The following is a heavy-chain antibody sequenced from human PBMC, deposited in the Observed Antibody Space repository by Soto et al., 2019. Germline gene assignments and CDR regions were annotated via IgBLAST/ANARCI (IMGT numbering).Heavy chain of an antibody. CDR3: ASPVLLWFGEQEADAFDI. CDR2: INSDGSST. V-gene: IGHV3-74*01. D-gene: IGHD3-10*01. CDR1: GFTFSSYW. Sequence: GGSLRLSCAASGFTFSSYWMHWVRQAPGKGLVWVSRINSDGSSTSYADSVKGRFTISRDNAKNTLYLQMNSLRAEDTAVYYCASPVLLWFGEQEADAFDIWGQGTMVTVSS. J-gene: IGHJ3*02.